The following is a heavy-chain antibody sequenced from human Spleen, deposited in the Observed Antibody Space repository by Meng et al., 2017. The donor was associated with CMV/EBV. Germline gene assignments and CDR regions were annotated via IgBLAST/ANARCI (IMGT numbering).Heavy chain of an antibody. CDR3: ARASSGYSCDY. Sequence: SCKASGYTLGSYYMHWVRQAPGQGPEWVGLIKPSEGSADFAQKFQGRVTMTRDTSTSTVYMELSSLRSEDTAVYFCARASSGYSCDYWGQGTLVTVSS. V-gene: IGHV1-46*01. CDR1: GYTLGSYY. D-gene: IGHD3-22*01. J-gene: IGHJ4*02. CDR2: IKPSEGSA.